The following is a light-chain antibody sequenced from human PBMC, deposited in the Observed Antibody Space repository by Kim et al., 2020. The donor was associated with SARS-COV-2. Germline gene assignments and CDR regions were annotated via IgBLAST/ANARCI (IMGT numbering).Light chain of an antibody. CDR2: AAS. CDR1: QDIANS. Sequence: DIQMTQSPSSLSASVGDRVTITCRASQDIANSLAWYQQKPGKVPQVLIYAASTLQSVVPSRFSGSGSGTEFTLTIGSLQTEDVATYYCQKYNSAPWTFGPGTKVEIK. CDR3: QKYNSAPWT. J-gene: IGKJ1*01. V-gene: IGKV1-27*01.